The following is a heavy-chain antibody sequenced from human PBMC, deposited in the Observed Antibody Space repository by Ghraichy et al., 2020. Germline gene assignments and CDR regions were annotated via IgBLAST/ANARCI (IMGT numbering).Heavy chain of an antibody. CDR1: GYIFTTYY. V-gene: IGHV1-46*01. CDR3: ARDRLRADQYGMDV. CDR2: INPNGGST. J-gene: IGHJ6*02. D-gene: IGHD3-16*01. Sequence: ASVKVSCKASGYIFTTYYLHWVRQAPGQGLEWMGTINPNGGSTRYAQKFQGRVTMTSDTSTSTVSMELSSLRSEDTAVYYCARDRLRADQYGMDVWGQGTAVIVSS.